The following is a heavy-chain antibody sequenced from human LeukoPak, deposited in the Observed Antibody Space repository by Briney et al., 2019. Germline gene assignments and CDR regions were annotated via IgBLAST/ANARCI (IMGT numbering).Heavy chain of an antibody. J-gene: IGHJ4*02. Sequence: PGGSLRLSCAASGFTFSSCEMNWVRQAPGKGLEWVSYISSSGSTIYYADSVKGRFTISRDNAKNSLYLQMNSLRAEDTAVYYCARALGYCTNGLCYGGSLPPNFDYWGQGTLVTVSS. CDR3: ARALGYCTNGLCYGGSLPPNFDY. CDR2: ISSSGSTI. V-gene: IGHV3-48*03. D-gene: IGHD2-8*01. CDR1: GFTFSSCE.